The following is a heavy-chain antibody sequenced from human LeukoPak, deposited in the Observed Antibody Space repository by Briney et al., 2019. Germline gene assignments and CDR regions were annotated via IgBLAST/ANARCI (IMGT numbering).Heavy chain of an antibody. CDR1: GGSISSYY. V-gene: IGHV4-59*08. D-gene: IGHD5-24*01. Sequence: SETLSLTCTVSGGSISSYYWSWIRQPPGKGLEWIGYIYYSGSTNYNPSLKSRVTISLDTSRNQFSLRLSSVTAADTAIYYCVRGSGRDGYSTETRGKGTLVTVSS. CDR3: VRGSGRDGYSTET. J-gene: IGHJ4*02. CDR2: IYYSGST.